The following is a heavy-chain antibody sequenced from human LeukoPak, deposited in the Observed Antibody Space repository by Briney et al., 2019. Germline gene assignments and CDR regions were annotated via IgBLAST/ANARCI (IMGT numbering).Heavy chain of an antibody. CDR1: GFTFSSYA. J-gene: IGHJ4*02. CDR3: AKGPWKIQLLASYFDY. CDR2: CKGSGGST. V-gene: IGHV3-23*01. Sequence: GGSLILSCSAYGFTFSSYAMGWVRQAQGRGLGWVSACKGSGGSTYEADSVKGRFTISRDNSKNTLYVQMNSRRAEHTVVYYCAKGPWKIQLLASYFDYWAQGTLVSVSS. D-gene: IGHD5-18*01.